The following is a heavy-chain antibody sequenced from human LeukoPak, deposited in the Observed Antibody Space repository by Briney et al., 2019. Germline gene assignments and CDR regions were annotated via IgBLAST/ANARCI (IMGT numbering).Heavy chain of an antibody. Sequence: QPGRSLRLSCAASGFTFSSYGMHWVRQAPGKGLEWVAVIWSDGSTKYYADSVKGRFTISRDNSKNTLYLQMNSLRAEDTALYYCATSGGTSYWYFDLWGRGTLVTVSS. J-gene: IGHJ2*01. CDR2: IWSDGSTK. CDR3: ATSGGTSYWYFDL. V-gene: IGHV3-33*01. CDR1: GFTFSSYG. D-gene: IGHD4-23*01.